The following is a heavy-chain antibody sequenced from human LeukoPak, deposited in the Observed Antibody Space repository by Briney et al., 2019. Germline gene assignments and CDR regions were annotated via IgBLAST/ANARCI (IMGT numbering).Heavy chain of an antibody. J-gene: IGHJ3*02. Sequence: PGGSLRLSCAASGFTVSSNYMSWVRQAPGKGLEWVSVIYSGGSTYYADSVKGRFTISRDNSKNTLYLQMNSLRAEDTAVYYCATATTLNCSSTSCYEGDHDAFDIWGQGTMVTVS. D-gene: IGHD2-2*01. CDR1: GFTVSSNY. CDR2: IYSGGST. V-gene: IGHV3-53*01. CDR3: ATATTLNCSSTSCYEGDHDAFDI.